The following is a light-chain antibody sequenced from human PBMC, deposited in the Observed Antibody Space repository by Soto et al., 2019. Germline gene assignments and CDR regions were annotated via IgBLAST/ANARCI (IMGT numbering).Light chain of an antibody. CDR1: SGHSNYA. CDR2: LNSDGSH. CDR3: QTWVTGIHI. V-gene: IGLV4-69*01. J-gene: IGLJ2*01. Sequence: QLVLTQSPSASASLGASAKLTCTLSSGHSNYAIAWHQQQPEKGPRFLMKLNSDGSHSKGDGIPDRFSGSSSGAERYLTISTLQSEDEADYYCQTWVTGIHIFGGGTQMTVL.